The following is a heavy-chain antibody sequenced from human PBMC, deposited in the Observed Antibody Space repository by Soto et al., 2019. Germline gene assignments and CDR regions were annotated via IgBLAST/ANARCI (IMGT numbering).Heavy chain of an antibody. CDR3: VRVAVAGTLDWFDP. D-gene: IGHD6-19*01. Sequence: EVQLVESGGGLVQPGGSLRLSCAASGFTFSSYWMSWVRQAPGKGLEWVANIKQDGSEKYYVDSVKGRFTISRDNAKNSLYLQMNSLRAEDTAVYYCVRVAVAGTLDWFDPWGQGTLVTVSS. CDR2: IKQDGSEK. J-gene: IGHJ5*02. V-gene: IGHV3-7*05. CDR1: GFTFSSYW.